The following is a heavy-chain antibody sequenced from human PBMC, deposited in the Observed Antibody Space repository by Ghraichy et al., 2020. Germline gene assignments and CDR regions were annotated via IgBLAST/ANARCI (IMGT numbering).Heavy chain of an antibody. Sequence: GESLNISCAASGFHFSSFDMRWVRRAPGKGLEWVSSISTSSNYIYYADSVRGRFTISRDNAKNSLYPQINSLRVEDRALYYCARGALDTTRLIDMWGLGTMVTVSS. CDR2: ISTSSNYI. D-gene: IGHD1-26*01. J-gene: IGHJ3*02. V-gene: IGHV3-21*01. CDR3: ARGALDTTRLIDM. CDR1: GFHFSSFD.